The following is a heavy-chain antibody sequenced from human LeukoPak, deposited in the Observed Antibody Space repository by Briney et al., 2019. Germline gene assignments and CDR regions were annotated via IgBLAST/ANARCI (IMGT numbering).Heavy chain of an antibody. Sequence: SGGSLRLSCAASGFTFSSYAMSWVRQAPGKGLEWVSAISGSGGSTYYADSVKGRFTISRDNSKNTLYLQMNSLRAEDTAVYYCAKGLGYCSSTSCRYYYYGMDVWGQGTTVTVSS. V-gene: IGHV3-23*01. CDR2: ISGSGGST. CDR1: GFTFSSYA. CDR3: AKGLGYCSSTSCRYYYYGMDV. D-gene: IGHD2-2*01. J-gene: IGHJ6*02.